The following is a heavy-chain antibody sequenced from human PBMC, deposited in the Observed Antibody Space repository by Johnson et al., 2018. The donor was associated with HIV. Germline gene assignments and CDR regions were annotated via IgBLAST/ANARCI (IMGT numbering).Heavy chain of an antibody. J-gene: IGHJ3*02. V-gene: IGHV3-33*06. CDR3: AKDSEVSGYQPDAFDI. Sequence: QVQLVESGGGVVQPGRSLRLSCAASGFTFSSYAMHWVRQAPGKGLEWAAVIWYDGSNKYYADSVKGRFTISRDNSKNTLYLQMNSLRAEDTAVYYCAKDSEVSGYQPDAFDIWGQGTMVTVSS. CDR1: GFTFSSYA. D-gene: IGHD3-3*01. CDR2: IWYDGSNK.